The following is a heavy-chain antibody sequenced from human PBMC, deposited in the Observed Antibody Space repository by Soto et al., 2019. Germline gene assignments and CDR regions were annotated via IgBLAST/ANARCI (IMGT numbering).Heavy chain of an antibody. V-gene: IGHV2-5*02. CDR1: GFSLSTSGVG. CDR3: AHQDIVVVPTALSYYYYMDV. D-gene: IGHD2-2*01. J-gene: IGHJ6*03. CDR2: IYWDDDK. Sequence: ASGPTLVNPTQTLTLTCTFSGFSLSTSGVGVGWIRQPPGKALEWLALIYWDDDKRYSPSLKSRLTITKDTSKNQVVLTMTNMDPVDTATYYCAHQDIVVVPTALSYYYYMDVWGKGTTVTVSS.